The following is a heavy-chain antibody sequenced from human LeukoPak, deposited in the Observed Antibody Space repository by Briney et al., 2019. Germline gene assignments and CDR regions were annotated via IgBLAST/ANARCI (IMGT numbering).Heavy chain of an antibody. D-gene: IGHD2-2*01. V-gene: IGHV4-34*01. CDR2: INHSGST. J-gene: IGHJ4*02. CDR1: GGSISSYY. Sequence: PSETLSLTCTVSGGSISSYYWSWIRQPPGKGLEWIGEINHSGSTSYNPSLKSRVTISVDTSKNQFSLKLSSVTAADTAVYYCARGHPPTESVDEDIVVVPAAPQGVDIVATTPFDYWGQGTLVTVSS. CDR3: ARGHPPTESVDEDIVVVPAAPQGVDIVATTPFDY.